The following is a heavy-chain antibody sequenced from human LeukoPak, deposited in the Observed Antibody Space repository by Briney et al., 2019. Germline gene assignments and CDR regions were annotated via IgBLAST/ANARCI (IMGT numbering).Heavy chain of an antibody. V-gene: IGHV3-30*04. D-gene: IGHD3-10*01. CDR2: ISYDGSNK. CDR1: GFTFGSYA. J-gene: IGHJ4*02. CDR3: ARSGKSTMVRGEDFDY. Sequence: GGSLRLSCAASGFTFGSYAMHWVRQAPGKGLEWVAVISYDGSNKYYADSVKGRFTISRDNSKNTLYLQMNSLRAEDTAVYYCARSGKSTMVRGEDFDYWGQGTLVTVSS.